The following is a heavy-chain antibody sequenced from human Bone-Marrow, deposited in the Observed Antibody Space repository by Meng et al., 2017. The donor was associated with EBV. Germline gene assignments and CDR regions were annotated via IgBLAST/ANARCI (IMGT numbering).Heavy chain of an antibody. Sequence: RQESGSGRVKPSQTLSLTCAVAGGSISSGGYSWSWIRQPPGKGLEWIGYIYHSGSTYYNPSLKSRVTISVDRSKNQFSLKLSSVTAADTAVYYCASSDCSSTSCYPRYWGQGTLVTVSS. CDR3: ASSDCSSTSCYPRY. J-gene: IGHJ4*02. D-gene: IGHD2-2*01. CDR1: GGSISSGGYS. V-gene: IGHV4-30-2*01. CDR2: IYHSGST.